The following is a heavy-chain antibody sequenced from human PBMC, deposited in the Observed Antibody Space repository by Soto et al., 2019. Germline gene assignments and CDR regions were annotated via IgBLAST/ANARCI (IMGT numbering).Heavy chain of an antibody. Sequence: QVQLVQSGAEVKTPGASVKVSCKASGYTLTSYGISWVRQAPGQGLEWMGWISAYNGNTNYAQKLQGRVTMTTDTSRSTAYMELRSLRSDDTAVYYCARDKRFLGLVLLGYWGQGSLVTVSS. D-gene: IGHD3-3*01. CDR1: GYTLTSYG. V-gene: IGHV1-18*01. CDR3: ARDKRFLGLVLLGY. J-gene: IGHJ4*02. CDR2: ISAYNGNT.